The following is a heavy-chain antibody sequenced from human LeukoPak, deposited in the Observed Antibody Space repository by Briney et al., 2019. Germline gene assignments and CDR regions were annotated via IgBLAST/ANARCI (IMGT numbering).Heavy chain of an antibody. CDR3: AATVDYCSGGSCNNYYYGMDV. CDR2: IVVGSGNT. CDR1: GFTFTNSA. Sequence: ASVKVSCKASGFTFTNSAMQWVRQARGQRLEWIGWIVVGSGNTNYAQKVQERVTITRDMSTNTAYMELSSLRSEDTAVYYCAATVDYCSGGSCNNYYYGMDVWGQGTTLTVSS. D-gene: IGHD2-15*01. J-gene: IGHJ6*02. V-gene: IGHV1-58*02.